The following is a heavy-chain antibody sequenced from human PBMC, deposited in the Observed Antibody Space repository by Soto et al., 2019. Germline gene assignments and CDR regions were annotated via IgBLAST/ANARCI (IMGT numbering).Heavy chain of an antibody. D-gene: IGHD2-15*01. CDR2: IDPSDSYT. Sequence: EVQLVQSGAEVKKPGESLRISCKGSGYSFTSYWISWVRQMPGKGLEWMGRIDPSDSYTNYSPSFQGHVTISADKSISTAYLQWSSLKASDTAMYYCARPVPNCSGGSCSLEYFDLWGRGTLVTVSS. CDR3: ARPVPNCSGGSCSLEYFDL. V-gene: IGHV5-10-1*03. CDR1: GYSFTSYW. J-gene: IGHJ2*01.